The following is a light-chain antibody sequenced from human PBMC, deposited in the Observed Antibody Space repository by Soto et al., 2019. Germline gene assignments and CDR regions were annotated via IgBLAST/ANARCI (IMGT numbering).Light chain of an antibody. CDR1: SSDVGVYKY. CDR2: DVI. CDR3: CSYAGDYTFV. Sequence: QSALIQPRSVSGSPGQSVTISCTGTSSDVGVYKYVSWYRQPPGKAPQLMIYDVITRPPGVPDRFSGSKSGNTASPTISGLQADDEADYYCCSYAGDYTFVFGTGTKLTVL. V-gene: IGLV2-11*01. J-gene: IGLJ1*01.